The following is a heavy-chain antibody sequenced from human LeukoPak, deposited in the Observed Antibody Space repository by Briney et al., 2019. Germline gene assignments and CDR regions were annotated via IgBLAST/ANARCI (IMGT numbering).Heavy chain of an antibody. CDR3: ARDAKDGHNKFDY. V-gene: IGHV3-7*01. CDR1: GFTFSSYW. Sequence: GGSLRLSCAASGFTFSSYWMSWVRQAPGKGLEWVANIKQDGSEKYYVDSVKGRFTISRDNAKNSLYLQMNSLRAEDTAVYYCARDAKDGHNKFDYWGQGTLVTVSS. D-gene: IGHD5-24*01. CDR2: IKQDGSEK. J-gene: IGHJ4*02.